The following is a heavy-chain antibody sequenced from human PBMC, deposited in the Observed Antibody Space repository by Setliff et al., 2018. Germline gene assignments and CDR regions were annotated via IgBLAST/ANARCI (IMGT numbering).Heavy chain of an antibody. Sequence: ASVKVSCKASAGTFSSSASSWVRQAPGQGLEWVGRIIPFFRTANSAQKFQGRVTITAGESATTAYMELSSLRAEDTAVYYCAKSMTTVTTGGNEAFDIWGQGTMVTVSS. CDR2: IIPFFRTA. J-gene: IGHJ3*02. D-gene: IGHD4-17*01. CDR3: AKSMTTVTTGGNEAFDI. V-gene: IGHV1-69*13. CDR1: AGTFSSSA.